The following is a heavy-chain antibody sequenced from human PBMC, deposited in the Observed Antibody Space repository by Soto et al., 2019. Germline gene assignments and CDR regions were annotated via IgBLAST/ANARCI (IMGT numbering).Heavy chain of an antibody. CDR3: AGNLIVGATIFSSSERPQFDY. J-gene: IGHJ4*02. Sequence: QVQLQESGPGLVKPSGTLSLTCAVSGGSISSSNWWSWVRQPPGNGLEWIGEIYHSGSTNYNPSLQSRVTISVDKSNNQFSLKLSSVTAAYTAVYYCAGNLIVGATIFSSSERPQFDYWGQGTLVTVSS. V-gene: IGHV4-4*02. CDR2: IYHSGST. D-gene: IGHD1-26*01. CDR1: GGSISSSNW.